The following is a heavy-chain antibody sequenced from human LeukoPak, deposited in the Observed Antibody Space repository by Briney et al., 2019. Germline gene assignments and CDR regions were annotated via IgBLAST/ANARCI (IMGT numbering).Heavy chain of an antibody. J-gene: IGHJ4*02. CDR2: ISYDGSNK. V-gene: IGHV3-30-3*01. D-gene: IGHD5-12*01. CDR1: GFTFSSYA. Sequence: GGSLRLSCAASGFTFSSYAMHWVRQAPGKGLEWVAVISYDGSNKYYADSVKGRFTISRDNAKNSLYLQMTSLRAEDTAVYYCAREYIRQSGYDFGGFWGQGTLVTVSS. CDR3: AREYIRQSGYDFGGF.